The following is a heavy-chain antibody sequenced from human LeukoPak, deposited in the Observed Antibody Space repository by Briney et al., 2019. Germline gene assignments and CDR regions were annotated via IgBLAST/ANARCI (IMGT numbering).Heavy chain of an antibody. CDR2: INAGNGNT. CDR1: GYTFTSYV. J-gene: IGHJ4*02. V-gene: IGHV1-3*01. D-gene: IGHD3-10*01. Sequence: GASVKVSCKTSGYTFTSYVIHWVRQAPGQRLEWMGWINAGNGNTEYSQKFQGRVTIARDTSASTAYMELSSLRSEDTAVYYCARDHFYGSGTYNCFDYWGQGTLVTVSS. CDR3: ARDHFYGSGTYNCFDY.